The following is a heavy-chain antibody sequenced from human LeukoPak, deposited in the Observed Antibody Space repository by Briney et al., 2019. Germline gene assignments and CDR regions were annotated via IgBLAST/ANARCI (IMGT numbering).Heavy chain of an antibody. CDR1: GFTFSSYS. CDR2: ISSSSSYI. J-gene: IGHJ4*02. CDR3: ASSAKHYSSSSEFDY. V-gene: IGHV3-21*01. Sequence: PGGSLRLSCAASGFTFSSYSMNWVRQAPGKGLEWVSSISSSSSYIYYADSVKGRFTISRDNAKNSLYLQMNSLRAEDTAVYYCASSAKHYSSSSEFDYWGQGTLVTVSS. D-gene: IGHD6-6*01.